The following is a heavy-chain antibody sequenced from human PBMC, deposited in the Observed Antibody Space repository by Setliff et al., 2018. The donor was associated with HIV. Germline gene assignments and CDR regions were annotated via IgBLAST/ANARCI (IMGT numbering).Heavy chain of an antibody. CDR2: IIPIVGRV. D-gene: IGHD6-19*01. J-gene: IGHJ4*02. CDR3: ARATTRSYNSV. Sequence: ASLKVSCKASGGTISSYTVSWVRQAPGQGLEWMGGIIPIVGRVNYAQKFEARLTITADTSTNTAYMELSNLGSEDKAIYYCARATTRSYNSVWGQGTLVTVSS. V-gene: IGHV1-69*10. CDR1: GGTISSYT.